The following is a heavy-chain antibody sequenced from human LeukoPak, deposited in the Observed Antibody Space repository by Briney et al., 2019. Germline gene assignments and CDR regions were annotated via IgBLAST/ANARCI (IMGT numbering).Heavy chain of an antibody. D-gene: IGHD2/OR15-2a*01. Sequence: GGSLRLSCAASGNYWMHWVRQAPGKGLVWVSHINSDGSWTGYADSVKGRFTISKDNAKNTVYLQMNSLRAEDTAVYYCVSFYETYRGRGTLVTVSS. CDR1: GNYW. V-gene: IGHV3-74*01. CDR3: VSFYETY. J-gene: IGHJ4*02. CDR2: INSDGSWT.